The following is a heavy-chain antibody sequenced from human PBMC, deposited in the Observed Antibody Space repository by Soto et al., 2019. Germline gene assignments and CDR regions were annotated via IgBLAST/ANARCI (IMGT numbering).Heavy chain of an antibody. J-gene: IGHJ4*02. V-gene: IGHV3-23*01. D-gene: IGHD1-26*01. Sequence: GGSLRLSCAASGFTFSNYAMSWVRQAPGKGLEWVSAISGSGGSTYYADSVKGRFTISRDNSKNTLYLQMNSLRAEDTAVYYCAKDRVSGSYFDYFDYWGQGTLVTVSS. CDR3: AKDRVSGSYFDYFDY. CDR1: GFTFSNYA. CDR2: ISGSGGST.